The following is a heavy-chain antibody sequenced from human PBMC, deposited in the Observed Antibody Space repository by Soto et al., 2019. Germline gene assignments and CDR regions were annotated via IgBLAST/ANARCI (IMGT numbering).Heavy chain of an antibody. CDR2: IYYSGST. V-gene: IGHV4-30-4*01. CDR1: GGSISSGDYY. CDR3: ARDLGEYWFDP. J-gene: IGHJ5*02. Sequence: PSETLSLTCTVSGGSISSGDYYWSWIRQPPGKGLEWIGYIYYSGSTYYNPSLKSRVTISVDTSKNQFSLKLSSVTAADTAVYYCARDLGEYWFDPWGQGTLVTVSS.